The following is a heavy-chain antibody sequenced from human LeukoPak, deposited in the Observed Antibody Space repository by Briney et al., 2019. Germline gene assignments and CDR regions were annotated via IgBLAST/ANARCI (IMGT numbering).Heavy chain of an antibody. CDR1: GFTFSSYW. J-gene: IGHJ3*02. CDR2: IKQDGSEK. V-gene: IGHV3-7*01. CDR3: ARAGVRWPDAFDI. Sequence: LAGGSLRLSCAASGFTFSSYWMSWVRQAPGKGLEWVANIKQDGSEKYYVDSVKGRFTISRDNAKNSLYLQMNSLRAEDTAVYYCARAGVRWPDAFDIWGQGTMVTVSS. D-gene: IGHD4-23*01.